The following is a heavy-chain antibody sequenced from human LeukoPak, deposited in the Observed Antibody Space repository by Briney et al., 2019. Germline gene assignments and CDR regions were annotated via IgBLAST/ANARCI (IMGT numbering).Heavy chain of an antibody. CDR1: GFTFSSYG. CDR2: IWYDGSNK. J-gene: IGHJ4*02. CDR3: ARDLAVAAGYFDY. D-gene: IGHD6-19*01. Sequence: GGSLRLSRAASGFTFSSYGMHWVRQAPGKGLEWVAVIWYDGSNKYYADSVKGRFTISRDNSKNTLYLQMNSLRAEDTAVYYCARDLAVAAGYFDYWGQGTLVTVSS. V-gene: IGHV3-33*01.